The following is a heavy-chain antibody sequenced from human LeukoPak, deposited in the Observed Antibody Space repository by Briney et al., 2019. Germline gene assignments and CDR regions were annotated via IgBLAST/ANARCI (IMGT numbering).Heavy chain of an antibody. CDR1: GFTFSRYA. CDR2: ISGSGGST. V-gene: IGHV3-23*01. CDR3: AREPYYYDSSGYYSDAFDI. J-gene: IGHJ3*02. D-gene: IGHD3-22*01. Sequence: GGSLRLSCAASGFTFSRYAMSGIRQAPGKGLEWVSAISGSGGSTYYADSVKGRFTISRDNAKNSLYLQMNSLRAEDTAVYYCAREPYYYDSSGYYSDAFDIWGQGTMVTVSS.